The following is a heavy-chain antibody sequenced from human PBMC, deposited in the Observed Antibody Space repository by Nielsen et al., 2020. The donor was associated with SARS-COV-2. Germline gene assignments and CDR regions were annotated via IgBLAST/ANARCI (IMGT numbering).Heavy chain of an antibody. CDR1: GFTFSSYW. J-gene: IGHJ3*02. V-gene: IGHV3-7*03. CDR3: AQGGMIVVVITSHDAFDI. D-gene: IGHD3-22*01. Sequence: GESLKISCAASGFTFSSYWMSWVRQAPGKGLEWVANIKQDGSEKYYVDSVKGRFTISRDNAKNTLYLQMNSLRAEDTAVYYCAQGGMIVVVITSHDAFDIWGQGTMVTVSS. CDR2: IKQDGSEK.